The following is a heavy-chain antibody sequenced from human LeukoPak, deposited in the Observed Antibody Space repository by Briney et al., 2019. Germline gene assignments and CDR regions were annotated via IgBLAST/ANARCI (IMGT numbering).Heavy chain of an antibody. CDR3: ARVRGYCSSPICKSYYFDY. CDR1: GYSISSGYY. J-gene: IGHJ4*02. CDR2: IYHSGST. Sequence: SETLSLTCTVSGYSISSGYYWGWIRQPPGKGLEWIGTIYHSGSTYYNPSLKSRVTISVDTSKNQFSLKLTSVTAADTAVYYCARVRGYCSSPICKSYYFDYGGKETVVTVSS. D-gene: IGHD2-2*01. V-gene: IGHV4-38-2*02.